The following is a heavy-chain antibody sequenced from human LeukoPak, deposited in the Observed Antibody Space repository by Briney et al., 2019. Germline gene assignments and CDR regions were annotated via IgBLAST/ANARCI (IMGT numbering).Heavy chain of an antibody. Sequence: GGSLRLSCAASGFTFSSYGMHWVRQAPGKGLEWVAFIRYDGSNKYYTDSVKGRFTISRDNSKNTLYLQMNSLRAEDTAVYYCAKDLRRGSGSYDWFDPWGQGTLVTVSS. V-gene: IGHV3-30*02. CDR2: IRYDGSNK. CDR1: GFTFSSYG. J-gene: IGHJ5*02. D-gene: IGHD3-10*01. CDR3: AKDLRRGSGSYDWFDP.